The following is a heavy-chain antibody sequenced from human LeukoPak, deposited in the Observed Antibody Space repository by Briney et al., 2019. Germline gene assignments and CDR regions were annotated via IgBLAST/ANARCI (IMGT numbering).Heavy chain of an antibody. Sequence: SVKVSCKASGGTFSSYAISWVRQAPGQGLEWMGRIIPIFGTANYAQKFQGRVTITTDESTSTAYMELSNLRSEDTAVYYCARVGGYSYGFWFDPWGQGTLVTVSS. CDR3: ARVGGYSYGFWFDP. J-gene: IGHJ5*02. V-gene: IGHV1-69*05. D-gene: IGHD5-18*01. CDR1: GGTFSSYA. CDR2: IIPIFGTA.